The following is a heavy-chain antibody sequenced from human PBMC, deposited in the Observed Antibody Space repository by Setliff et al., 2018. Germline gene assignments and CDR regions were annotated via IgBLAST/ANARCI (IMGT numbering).Heavy chain of an antibody. Sequence: PGGSLRLSCAASGFTFSDYYMSWIRQAPGKGLEWVSYISSSGSTIYYADSVKGRFTISRDNAKNSLYLQMNSLRAEDTAVYYCARERYSNQDGRFHAFDIWGQGTMVTVSS. CDR1: GFTFSDYY. J-gene: IGHJ3*02. V-gene: IGHV3-11*01. CDR3: ARERYSNQDGRFHAFDI. D-gene: IGHD4-4*01. CDR2: ISSSGSTI.